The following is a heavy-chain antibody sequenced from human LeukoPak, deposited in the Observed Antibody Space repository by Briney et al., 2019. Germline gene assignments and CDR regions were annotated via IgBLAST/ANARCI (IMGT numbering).Heavy chain of an antibody. CDR3: ARRVRGVDYYYYYMDV. CDR1: GGSISSYY. J-gene: IGHJ6*03. CDR2: IYTSGST. V-gene: IGHV4-4*09. Sequence: PSETLSLTCTVSGGSISSYYWNWIRQPPGKGLEWIGYIYTSGSTNYNPSLKSRVTISVDTSKNQFSLKLSSVTAADTAVYYCARRVRGVDYYYYYMDVWGKGTTVTVSS. D-gene: IGHD3-10*01.